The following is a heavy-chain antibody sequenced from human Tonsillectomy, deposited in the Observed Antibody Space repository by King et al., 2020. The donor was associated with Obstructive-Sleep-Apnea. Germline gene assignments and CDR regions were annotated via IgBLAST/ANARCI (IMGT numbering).Heavy chain of an antibody. V-gene: IGHV3-53*04. D-gene: IGHD2-15*01. Sequence: VQLVESGGGLVQPGGSLRLSCAASGFTVSSNYMSWVRQAPGKGLEWVSVIYSGGSTYYADSVKGRVTISRHNSKNTLYLQMNSLRAEDTAVYYCARARCSGGSCYSYYFDYWGQGTLVTVSS. J-gene: IGHJ4*02. CDR3: ARARCSGGSCYSYYFDY. CDR2: IYSGGST. CDR1: GFTVSSNY.